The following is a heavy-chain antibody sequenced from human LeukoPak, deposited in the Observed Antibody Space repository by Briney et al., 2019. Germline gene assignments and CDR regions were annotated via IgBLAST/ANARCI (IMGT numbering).Heavy chain of an antibody. CDR2: IHDSGST. V-gene: IGHV4-30-4*07. CDR1: GDSISSGGYS. CDR3: ARDRPYSSSWLDYYYYYYMDV. Sequence: IPSETLSLTCAVSGDSISSGGYSWSWIRQTPGKGLEWIAYIHDSGSTYNNPSLKSRLSISIDTSKNQFSLKLNSLTAADTAVYYCARDRPYSSSWLDYYYYYYMDVWGKGTTVTVSS. J-gene: IGHJ6*03. D-gene: IGHD6-13*01.